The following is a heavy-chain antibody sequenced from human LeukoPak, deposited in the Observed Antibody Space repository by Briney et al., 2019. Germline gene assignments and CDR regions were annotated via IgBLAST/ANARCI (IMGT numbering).Heavy chain of an antibody. CDR3: ARLNMISEFDP. CDR2: ISSSSSYI. J-gene: IGHJ5*02. Sequence: GGSLRLSCAASGFTFSSYSMNWVRQAPGKGLGWVSSISSSSSYIYYADSVKGRFTISRDNAKNSLYLQMNSLRAEDTAVYYCARLNMISEFDPWGQGTLVTVSS. D-gene: IGHD3-22*01. CDR1: GFTFSSYS. V-gene: IGHV3-21*01.